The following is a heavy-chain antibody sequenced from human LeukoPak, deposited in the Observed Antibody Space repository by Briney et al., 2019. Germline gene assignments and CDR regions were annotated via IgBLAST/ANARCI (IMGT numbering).Heavy chain of an antibody. CDR3: ALTGYYDILTGYYTY. CDR1: GYSFTSYW. J-gene: IGHJ4*02. CDR2: IDPSDSYT. D-gene: IGHD3-9*01. Sequence: GESLRISCKGSGYSFTSYWISWVRQMPGKGLEWMGRIDPSDSYTNYSPSFQGHVTISADKSISTAYLQWSSLKASDTAMYYCALTGYYDILTGYYTYWGQGTLVTVSS. V-gene: IGHV5-10-1*01.